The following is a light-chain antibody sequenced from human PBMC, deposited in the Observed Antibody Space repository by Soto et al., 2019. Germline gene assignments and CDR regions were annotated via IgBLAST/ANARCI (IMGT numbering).Light chain of an antibody. CDR2: GAF. CDR3: QQYRNWPPLT. J-gene: IGKJ4*01. CDR1: QSVSYN. V-gene: IGKV3-15*01. Sequence: EIVMTQSPATLSVSPGETATLSCRASQSVSYNLAWYQQKPGQGPRLLIYGAFTRATGIPARFSGSESGTDFALTISSLQSEDFAVYSCQQYRNWPPLTFGGGTKVEIK.